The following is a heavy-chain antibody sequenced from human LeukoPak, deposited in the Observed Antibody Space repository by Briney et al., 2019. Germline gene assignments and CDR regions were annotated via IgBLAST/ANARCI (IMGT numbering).Heavy chain of an antibody. J-gene: IGHJ4*02. CDR3: TTEGQQMESSGFDY. CDR1: GSTFTYAW. Sequence: PGGSLRLSCAASGSTFTYAWMNWVRQAPGEGLEWVGRIASRPAGGAIDYADSVRGRFTISRDDSKNTLYLQMNSLKTEDTAVYYCTTEGQQMESSGFDYWGQGTPVTVSS. V-gene: IGHV3-15*07. CDR2: IASRPAGGAI. D-gene: IGHD6-13*01.